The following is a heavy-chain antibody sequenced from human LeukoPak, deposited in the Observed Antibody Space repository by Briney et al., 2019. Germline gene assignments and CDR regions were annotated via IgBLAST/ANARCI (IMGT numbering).Heavy chain of an antibody. V-gene: IGHV3-53*01. J-gene: IGHJ4*02. CDR1: GFTVSSNY. CDR2: IYGGGNI. Sequence: GGSLRLSCAASGFTVSSNYMNWVRQAPGKGLGWVSVIYGGGNIYYADSVKGRFTISRDNSKNTLYLQMNSLRAEDTAVYYCARGAGYNYPYYFDYWGQGTLVTVSS. CDR3: ARGAGYNYPYYFDY. D-gene: IGHD5-24*01.